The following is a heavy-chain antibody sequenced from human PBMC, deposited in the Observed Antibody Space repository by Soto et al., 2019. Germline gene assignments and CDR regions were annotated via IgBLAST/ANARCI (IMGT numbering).Heavy chain of an antibody. J-gene: IGHJ4*02. CDR2: ISSSGTII. CDR3: AANYYDSSGYYYFDY. CDR1: GFTFGSYE. V-gene: IGHV3-48*03. D-gene: IGHD3-22*01. Sequence: PGGSLRLSCAASGFTFGSYEMNWVRQAPGKGLEWVSYISSSGTIIYYGDSVKGRFTISRDNAKNSLHLQMNSLRAEDTAVYYCAANYYDSSGYYYFDYWGQGTLVTVSS.